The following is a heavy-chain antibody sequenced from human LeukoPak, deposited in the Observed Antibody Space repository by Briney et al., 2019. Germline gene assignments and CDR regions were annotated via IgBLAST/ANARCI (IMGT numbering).Heavy chain of an antibody. J-gene: IGHJ6*03. Sequence: VASVKVSCKASGGTFSSYAISWVRQAPGQGLEWMGGIIPIFGTANYAQKFQGRVTITTDESTSTAYMELSSLRSEDTAVYYCARGPIVVVPAVRYDYYYYYYMDVWGKGTTVTVSS. CDR1: GGTFSSYA. CDR2: IIPIFGTA. D-gene: IGHD2-2*01. CDR3: ARGPIVVVPAVRYDYYYYYYMDV. V-gene: IGHV1-69*05.